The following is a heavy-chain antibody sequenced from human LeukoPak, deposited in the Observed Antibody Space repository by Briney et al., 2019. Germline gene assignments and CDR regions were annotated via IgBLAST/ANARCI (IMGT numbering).Heavy chain of an antibody. J-gene: IGHJ3*01. V-gene: IGHV4-59*01. CDR3: AREKSPERKTWLQLGAFDV. CDR1: GGSISSYC. Sequence: SETLSLTCTVSGGSISSYCWSWIRQPPGKGLEWIGYIYYSGSTNYNPSLKSRVTISVDTSKSQLSFQLTSVTAADTAVYYCAREKSPERKTWLQLGAFDVWGQGTVVTVSS. CDR2: IYYSGST. D-gene: IGHD5-24*01.